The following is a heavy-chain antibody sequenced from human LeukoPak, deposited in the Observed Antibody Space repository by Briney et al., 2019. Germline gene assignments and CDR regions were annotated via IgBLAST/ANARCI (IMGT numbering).Heavy chain of an antibody. D-gene: IGHD3-22*01. CDR2: IIPIIGTA. V-gene: IGHV1-69*01. J-gene: IGHJ4*02. Sequence: SVKVSCKASGGTFSSYAISWVRQAPGQGLEWMGGIIPIIGTANYAQKFQGRVTITADESTSTAYMELSSLRSEDTAVYYCASPASYYYDSSGSDNFDYWGQGTLVTVSS. CDR3: ASPASYYYDSSGSDNFDY. CDR1: GGTFSSYA.